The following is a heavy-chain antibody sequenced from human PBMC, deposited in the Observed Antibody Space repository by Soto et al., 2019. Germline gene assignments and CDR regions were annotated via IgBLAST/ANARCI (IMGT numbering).Heavy chain of an antibody. V-gene: IGHV1-24*01. J-gene: IGHJ4*02. Sequence: ASVKVSCKVSGYTLTELSMHWVRQAPGKGLEWMGGFDPEDGETIYAQKFQGRVTMTEDTSTDTAYMELSSLRSEDTAVYYCATDRQWLVREGLHFDYWGQGTLVTVSS. D-gene: IGHD6-19*01. CDR1: GYTLTELS. CDR2: FDPEDGET. CDR3: ATDRQWLVREGLHFDY.